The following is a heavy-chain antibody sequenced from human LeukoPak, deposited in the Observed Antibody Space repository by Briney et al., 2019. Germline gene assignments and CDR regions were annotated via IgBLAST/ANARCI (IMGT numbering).Heavy chain of an antibody. CDR3: ARGYSSSWYFNWFDP. Sequence: SETLSLTCTVSGYSISSGYFWGWIRQPPGKGLEWIGTIYHSGSTYYNPSLKSRVTISVDTSKNQFSLKLSSVTAADTAVYYCARGYSSSWYFNWFDPWGQGTLVTVSS. V-gene: IGHV4-38-2*02. CDR2: IYHSGST. J-gene: IGHJ5*02. D-gene: IGHD6-13*01. CDR1: GYSISSGYF.